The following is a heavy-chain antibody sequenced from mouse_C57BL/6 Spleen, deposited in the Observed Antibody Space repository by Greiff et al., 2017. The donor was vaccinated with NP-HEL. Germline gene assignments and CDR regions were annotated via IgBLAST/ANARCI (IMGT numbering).Heavy chain of an antibody. J-gene: IGHJ2*01. V-gene: IGHV1-61*01. Sequence: QVQLQQPGAELVRPGSSVKLSCKASGYTFTSYWMDWVKQRPGQGLEWIGNIYPSDSETHYNQKFKDKATLTVDKSSSTAYMQLSSLTSEDSAVYYWARSHYYGSSTYYFDYWGQGTTLTVSS. D-gene: IGHD1-1*01. CDR1: GYTFTSYW. CDR2: IYPSDSET. CDR3: ARSHYYGSSTYYFDY.